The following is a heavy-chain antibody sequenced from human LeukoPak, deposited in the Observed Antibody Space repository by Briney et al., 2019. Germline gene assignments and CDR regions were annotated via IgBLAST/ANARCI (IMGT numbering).Heavy chain of an antibody. V-gene: IGHV4-59*01. CDR3: AREELGEHFDY. CDR2: IYYSGST. J-gene: IGHJ4*02. Sequence: PSETLSLTCIVSGVSISSYYWGWIRQPPGKGLEWIGYIYYSGSTNYDPSLKSRVTISVDTSKNQFSLKLSSVTAADTAVYYCAREELGEHFDYWGQGTLVTVSS. D-gene: IGHD1-26*01. CDR1: GVSISSYY.